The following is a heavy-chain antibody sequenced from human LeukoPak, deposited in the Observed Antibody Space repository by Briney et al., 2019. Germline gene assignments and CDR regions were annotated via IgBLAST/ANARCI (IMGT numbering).Heavy chain of an antibody. Sequence: GRSLRLSCAASGFTFSTYAMHWVRQAPGKGLQWVALISYDGSIKHYADSVKGRFTISRDNSKNTLYLQMNSLRAEDTAVYYCAKETVVAATGSYYYYYYMDVWGKGTTVTVSS. V-gene: IGHV3-30*04. D-gene: IGHD2-15*01. J-gene: IGHJ6*03. CDR3: AKETVVAATGSYYYYYYMDV. CDR2: ISYDGSIK. CDR1: GFTFSTYA.